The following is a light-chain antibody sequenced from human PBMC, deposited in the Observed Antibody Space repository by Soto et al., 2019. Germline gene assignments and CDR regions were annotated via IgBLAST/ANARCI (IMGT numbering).Light chain of an antibody. Sequence: SLPARPRAVSGCPGQSVPMSCTRTSSDVGGYNSVSWYQQHPGKAPKLMIYAVTKRPSGVPARFSGSKSGNTASLTISGLQAEDEADYYCCSYAGTYTYVFGTGTKVTVL. J-gene: IGLJ1*01. CDR3: CSYAGTYTYV. CDR2: AVT. V-gene: IGLV2-11*01. CDR1: SSDVGGYNS.